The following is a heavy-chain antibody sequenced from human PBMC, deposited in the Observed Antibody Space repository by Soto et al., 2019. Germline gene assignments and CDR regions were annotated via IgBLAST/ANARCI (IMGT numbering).Heavy chain of an antibody. CDR3: ARDLEGIAVAPRGYYYYYGMDV. J-gene: IGHJ6*02. D-gene: IGHD6-19*01. CDR2: INPNSGGT. CDR1: GYTFTGYY. Sequence: ASVKVSCKASGYTFTGYYMHWVRQAPGQGLEWMGWINPNSGGTNYAQKFQGWVTMTRDTSISTAYMELSRLRSDDTAVYYCARDLEGIAVAPRGYYYYYGMDVWGQGTTVTVSS. V-gene: IGHV1-2*04.